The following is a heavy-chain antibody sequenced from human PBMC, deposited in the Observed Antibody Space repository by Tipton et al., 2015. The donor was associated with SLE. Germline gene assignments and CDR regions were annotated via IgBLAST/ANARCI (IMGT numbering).Heavy chain of an antibody. CDR3: ARGFWSGYHREKSYFDY. V-gene: IGHV3-7*01. Sequence: TLSLTCAVSGGSISSTNWWSWVRQPPGKGLEWMANIKQDGSEKYYLDSVKGRFTISRDNSRNTLYLQMNSLRAEDTAVYYCARGFWSGYHREKSYFDYWGQGSLVTVTS. D-gene: IGHD3-3*01. CDR2: IKQDGSEK. J-gene: IGHJ4*02. CDR1: GGSISSTNW.